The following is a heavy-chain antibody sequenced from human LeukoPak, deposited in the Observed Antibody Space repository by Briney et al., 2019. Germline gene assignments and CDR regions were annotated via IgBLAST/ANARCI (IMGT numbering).Heavy chain of an antibody. CDR3: ARAPSSYESGNGYPNLGWLDP. CDR1: GYPIGLAYY. Sequence: SETLSLTCKVSGYPIGLAYYWVWIRQAPGRGLQWIGGFHRGRIQYNSALKIRVTISIDSSKNQFSLRMWPVTAADTAFYFCARAPSSYESGNGYPNLGWLDPWGQGALVTVSS. CDR2: FHRGRI. J-gene: IGHJ5*02. V-gene: IGHV4-38-2*02. D-gene: IGHD5-24*01.